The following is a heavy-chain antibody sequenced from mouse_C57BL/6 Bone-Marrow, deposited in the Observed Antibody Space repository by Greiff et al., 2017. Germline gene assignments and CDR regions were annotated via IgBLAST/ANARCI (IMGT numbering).Heavy chain of an antibody. V-gene: IGHV1-19*01. CDR3: ARFYGKEGWYFDV. Sequence: VQLQQSGPVLVKPGASVKMSCKASGYTFTDYYMNWVKQSHGKSLEWIGVINPYNGGTSYNQKFKGKATLTVDKSSSTAYMELNSLTSEDSAVYYCARFYGKEGWYFDVWGTGTTVTVSS. CDR2: INPYNGGT. D-gene: IGHD2-1*01. CDR1: GYTFTDYY. J-gene: IGHJ1*03.